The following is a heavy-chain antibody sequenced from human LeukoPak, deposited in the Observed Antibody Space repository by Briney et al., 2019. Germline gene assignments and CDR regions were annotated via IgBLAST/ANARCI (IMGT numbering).Heavy chain of an antibody. Sequence: VKVSCKASGGTFSSYAISWVRQAPGQGLEWMGGIIPIFGTANYAQKFQGRVTITADESTSTAYMELSSQRSEDTAVYYCARRVPSGYDFFDYWGQGTLVTVSS. V-gene: IGHV1-69*01. D-gene: IGHD5-12*01. CDR2: IIPIFGTA. CDR1: GGTFSSYA. CDR3: ARRVPSGYDFFDY. J-gene: IGHJ4*02.